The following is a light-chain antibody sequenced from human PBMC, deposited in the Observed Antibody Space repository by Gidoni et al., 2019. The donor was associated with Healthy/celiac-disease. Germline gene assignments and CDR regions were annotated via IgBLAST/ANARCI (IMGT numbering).Light chain of an antibody. Sequence: DIQMNQAPSTLSASVGDRVTITCRASQSISSWLAWYQQKPGKAPKLLIYKASSLESGVPSRFSGSGSGTELTLTISRLQPDDFAPYYCQQYNSYSPATFGQGTNVELK. V-gene: IGKV1-5*03. CDR3: QQYNSYSPAT. CDR1: QSISSW. CDR2: KAS. J-gene: IGKJ1*01.